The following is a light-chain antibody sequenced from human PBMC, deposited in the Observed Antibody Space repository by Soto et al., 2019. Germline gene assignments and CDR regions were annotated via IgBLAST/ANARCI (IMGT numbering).Light chain of an antibody. CDR2: KAS. CDR1: QSISSW. CDR3: QHYSAFSVT. J-gene: IGKJ1*01. Sequence: DIQMTQSPSTLSASVGARVTITCRASQSISSWLAWYQQKLGKAPKLLIYKASYLEGGVPSRFSGSGSGTEITLTISRLQPDDLATYYCQHYSAFSVTFGQGTKVDIK. V-gene: IGKV1-5*03.